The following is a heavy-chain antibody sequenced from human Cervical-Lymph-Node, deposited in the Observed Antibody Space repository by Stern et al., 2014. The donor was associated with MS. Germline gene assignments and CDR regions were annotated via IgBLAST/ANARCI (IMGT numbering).Heavy chain of an antibody. D-gene: IGHD4-17*01. J-gene: IGHJ4*02. V-gene: IGHV3-9*01. CDR1: GFTVNDYS. Sequence: VQLVESGGGLVQPGRSLRISCAGSGFTVNDYSMHWVRQAPGKGLEWVSGIRWDGGSTGYTASVKALFAISRDNAKNSLFLHMNSLRPEDPAFYYCAKTTVTTRPFEFWGQGTLVTVSS. CDR3: AKTTVTTRPFEF. CDR2: IRWDGGST.